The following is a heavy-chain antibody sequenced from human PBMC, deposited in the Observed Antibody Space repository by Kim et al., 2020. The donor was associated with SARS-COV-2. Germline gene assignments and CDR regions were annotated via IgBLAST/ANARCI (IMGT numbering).Heavy chain of an antibody. D-gene: IGHD6-19*01. CDR3: ASYSSSRHFDY. J-gene: IGHJ4*02. CDR2: IRTYNGIT. V-gene: IGHV1-18*04. CDR1: GYIFSSYD. Sequence: ASVKVSCTASGYIFSSYDISWVRQAPGQGLEWMGRIRTYNGITNYAEDFQGRVTMTTDTSTNTVYMELVSLGSDDTAVYFCASYSSSRHFDYWGQGTLV.